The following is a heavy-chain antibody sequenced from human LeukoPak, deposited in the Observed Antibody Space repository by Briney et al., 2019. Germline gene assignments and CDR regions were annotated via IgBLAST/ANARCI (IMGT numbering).Heavy chain of an antibody. CDR3: ARGATGYSSSWYYL. CDR1: GLTFSTYW. Sequence: PGGSLRLSCAASGLTFSTYWMSWVRQAPGQGLEWVANVKHDGSEKYYVDSVKGRFTISRDNSKNTLYLQMNSLRAEDTAVYYCARGATGYSSSWYYLWGQGTLVTVSS. D-gene: IGHD6-13*01. J-gene: IGHJ4*02. CDR2: VKHDGSEK. V-gene: IGHV3-7*01.